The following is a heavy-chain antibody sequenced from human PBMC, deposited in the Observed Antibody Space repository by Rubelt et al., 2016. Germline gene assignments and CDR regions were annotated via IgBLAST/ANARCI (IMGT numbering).Heavy chain of an antibody. CDR2: FDPEDGET. V-gene: IGHV1-24*01. Sequence: GLEWMGGFDPEDGETIYAQKVQGRVTMTEETSTDTAYMELSSLRSEDTAVYYCATGIIRLKPFDYWGQGTLVTVSS. D-gene: IGHD2-15*01. J-gene: IGHJ4*02. CDR3: ATGIIRLKPFDY.